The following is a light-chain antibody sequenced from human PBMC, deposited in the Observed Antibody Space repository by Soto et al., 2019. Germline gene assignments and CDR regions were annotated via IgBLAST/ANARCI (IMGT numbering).Light chain of an antibody. CDR1: SSNIGTNT. V-gene: IGLV1-44*01. Sequence: QSVLTQPPSASGTPGQRVTISCSGSSSNIGTNTVNWYRQPPTPGAAPKLLIYTDDHRPSGVPDRFSGSKSGTSASLAISGLQSEDEADYYCAAWDDSLNAVLFGGGTKVTVL. CDR2: TDD. J-gene: IGLJ2*01. CDR3: AAWDDSLNAVL.